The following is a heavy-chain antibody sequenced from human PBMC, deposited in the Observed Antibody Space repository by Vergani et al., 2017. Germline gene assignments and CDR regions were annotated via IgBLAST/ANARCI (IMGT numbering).Heavy chain of an antibody. Sequence: QVQLQESGPGLVKPSQTLSLTCRVSGDSINSDTYHWSLIRQPAGKGLEWVGRFLTGGNTNYNPSLKSRVFMSTDTSKNQFYLKLTSVTAAGTAVYYCARHDVLEGWFDPWGPGTLVTVST. J-gene: IGHJ5*01. V-gene: IGHV4-61*02. D-gene: IGHD3-16*01. CDR2: FLTGGNT. CDR1: GDSINSDTYH. CDR3: ARHDVLEGWFDP.